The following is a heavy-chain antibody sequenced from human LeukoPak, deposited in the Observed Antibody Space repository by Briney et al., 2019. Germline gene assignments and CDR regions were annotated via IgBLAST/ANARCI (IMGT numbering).Heavy chain of an antibody. J-gene: IGHJ1*01. CDR3: AREVFDWSYYAFQH. CDR2: INPNSGGT. CDR1: GYTFTGYY. D-gene: IGHD3-9*01. Sequence: GASVKVSCKASGYTFTGYYMHWVRQAPGQGLEWMGWINPNSGGTNYAQKFQGRVTMTRDTSISTAYMELSRLRSDDTAVYYCAREVFDWSYYAFQHWGQGTLVTVSS. V-gene: IGHV1-2*02.